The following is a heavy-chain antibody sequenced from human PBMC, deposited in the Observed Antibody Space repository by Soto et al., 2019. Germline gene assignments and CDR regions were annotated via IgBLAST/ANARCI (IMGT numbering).Heavy chain of an antibody. V-gene: IGHV4-59*01. CDR3: ATGRFSAMVRGVIMFDP. J-gene: IGHJ5*02. Sequence: SETLSLTCTVSGGSISSYYWNWIRQPPGKGLEWIGYIHYSGSTNYNPSIKSRDTISVDTSKNQFSLKLSSVTAADTAVYFCATGRFSAMVRGVIMFDPWGQGTLVTVSS. CDR1: GGSISSYY. CDR2: IHYSGST. D-gene: IGHD3-10*01.